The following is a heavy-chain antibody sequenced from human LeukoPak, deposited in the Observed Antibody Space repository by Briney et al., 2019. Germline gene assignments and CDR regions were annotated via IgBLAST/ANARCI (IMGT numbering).Heavy chain of an antibody. CDR3: ARVAVAGPTGWFDS. D-gene: IGHD6-19*01. J-gene: IGHJ5*01. V-gene: IGHV3-21*01. Sequence: GGSLRLSCTTSKFNFNNYGMTWVRQAPGKGLEWVSSISTTSAYIHYAESVKGRFSISRVNIDNVVYLQMNSLRGEDTAVYYCARVAVAGPTGWFDSWGQGTLVTVSS. CDR2: ISTTSAYI. CDR1: KFNFNNYG.